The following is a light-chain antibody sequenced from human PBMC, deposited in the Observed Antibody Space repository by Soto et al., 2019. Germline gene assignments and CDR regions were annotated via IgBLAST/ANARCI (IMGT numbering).Light chain of an antibody. Sequence: DIQLTQSPSFLSASVGDRVTIACRASQGISSSLAWYQQKPGDAPKLLIYAASTLQYGAPTRFRGSGSGTEFTLTITSVQPEDFATYYCQHLAGFPITFGQGTRLET. CDR3: QHLAGFPIT. CDR2: AAS. J-gene: IGKJ5*01. CDR1: QGISSS. V-gene: IGKV1-9*01.